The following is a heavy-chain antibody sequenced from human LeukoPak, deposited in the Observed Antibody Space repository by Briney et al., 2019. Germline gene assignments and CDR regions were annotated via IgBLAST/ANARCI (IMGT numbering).Heavy chain of an antibody. J-gene: IGHJ6*03. V-gene: IGHV3-7*01. D-gene: IGHD2-2*01. Sequence: GGPLRLSCAASGFTFSSYWMSWVRQAPGKGLEWVANIKQDGSEKYYVDSVKGRFTISRDNAKNSLYLQMNSLRAEDTAVYYCARDTDIVVVPADGGYMDVWGKGTTVTVSS. CDR3: ARDTDIVVVPADGGYMDV. CDR2: IKQDGSEK. CDR1: GFTFSSYW.